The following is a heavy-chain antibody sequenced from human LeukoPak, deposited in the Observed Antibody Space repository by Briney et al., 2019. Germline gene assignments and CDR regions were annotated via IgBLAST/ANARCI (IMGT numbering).Heavy chain of an antibody. J-gene: IGHJ4*02. CDR1: GGSIGSSSYS. V-gene: IGHV4-39*01. CDR2: IHYGGNT. D-gene: IGHD4-17*01. CDR3: ARHSLNKYGHYY. Sequence: SETLSLTCTVSGGSIGSSSYSWTWIRQPPGKGLEWIGSIHYGGNTYYKPSLRSRVTISVDTSNQFSLRLSSATAADTATYYCARHSLNKYGHYYWGQGTPVTVSS.